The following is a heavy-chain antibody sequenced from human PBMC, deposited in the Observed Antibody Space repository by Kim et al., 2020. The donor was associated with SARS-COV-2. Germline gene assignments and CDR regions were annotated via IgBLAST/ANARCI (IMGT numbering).Heavy chain of an antibody. CDR3: AKDWMYYDFWSGYLQQQNYYYYYSMDV. CDR2: ISYDGSNK. J-gene: IGHJ6*02. D-gene: IGHD3-3*01. V-gene: IGHV3-30*18. Sequence: GGSLRLSCAASGFTFSSYGMHWVRQAPGKGLEWVAVISYDGSNKYYADSVKGRFTISRDNSKNTLYLQMNSLRAEDTAVYYCAKDWMYYDFWSGYLQQQNYYYYYSMDVWGQGTTVTVSS. CDR1: GFTFSSYG.